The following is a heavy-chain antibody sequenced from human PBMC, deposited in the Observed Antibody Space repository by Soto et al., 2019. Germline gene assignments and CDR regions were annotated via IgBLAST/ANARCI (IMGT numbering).Heavy chain of an antibody. J-gene: IGHJ6*02. CDR2: ISSSSSYI. CDR3: ARDQGYYPYYYYYYGMDV. Sequence: XGSLILSCTASGFTFSSYSMNWVRQAPGKGLEWVSSISSSSSYIYYADSVKGRFTISRDNAKNSLYLQMNSLRAEDTAVYYCARDQGYYPYYYYYYGMDVWGQGPTVTVSS. V-gene: IGHV3-21*01. D-gene: IGHD3-22*01. CDR1: GFTFSSYS.